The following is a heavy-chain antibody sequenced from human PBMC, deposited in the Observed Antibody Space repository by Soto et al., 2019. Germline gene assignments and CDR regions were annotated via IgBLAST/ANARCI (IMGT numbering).Heavy chain of an antibody. Sequence: SETLSLTCAVSGGSISSGGYSWSWIRQPPGKGLEWIGYIYHSGSTYYNPSLKSRVTIPVDRSKNQFSLKLSSVTAADTAVYYCARGELADYYFDYWGQGTLVTVSS. V-gene: IGHV4-30-2*01. CDR3: ARGELADYYFDY. D-gene: IGHD1-7*01. CDR2: IYHSGST. J-gene: IGHJ4*02. CDR1: GGSISSGGYS.